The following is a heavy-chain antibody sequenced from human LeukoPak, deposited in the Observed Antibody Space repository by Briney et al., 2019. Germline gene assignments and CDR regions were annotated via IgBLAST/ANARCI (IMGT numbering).Heavy chain of an antibody. CDR1: GFTVGYNY. Sequence: GGSLRLSCAASGFTVGYNYMTWVRQAPGKGLEWVAAIYNSGSTYYSDSVKGRFTISRDNSKNTMYLQMNSLKGEDTAVYYCARRSNPPGRIDHWGQGTLVTVSS. D-gene: IGHD1-14*01. CDR2: IYNSGST. CDR3: ARRSNPPGRIDH. V-gene: IGHV3-66*04. J-gene: IGHJ4*02.